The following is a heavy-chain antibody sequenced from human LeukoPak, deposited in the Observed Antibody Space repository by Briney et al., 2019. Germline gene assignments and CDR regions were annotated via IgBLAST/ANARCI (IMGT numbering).Heavy chain of an antibody. D-gene: IGHD1-26*01. CDR2: ISYDGSNK. J-gene: IGHJ4*02. V-gene: IGHV3-30-3*01. CDR3: ATNEGKELMNFLDY. CDR1: GFTFSSYA. Sequence: PGGSLRLSCEASGFTFSSYAMHWVRQAPGKGLEWVAVISYDGSNKYYADSVKGRFTISRDNSKNTLYLQMNSLRAEDTAVYYCATNEGKELMNFLDYWGQGTLVTVSS.